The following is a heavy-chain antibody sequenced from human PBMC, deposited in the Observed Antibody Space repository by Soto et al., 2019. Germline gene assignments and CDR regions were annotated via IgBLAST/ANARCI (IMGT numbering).Heavy chain of an antibody. D-gene: IGHD2-15*01. CDR1: GGTFSSYA. V-gene: IGHV1-69*01. CDR3: ARSQGGSSSLDIYYYYYYGMDV. J-gene: IGHJ6*02. Sequence: QVQLVQSGAEVKKPGSSVKVSCKAPGGTFSSYAISWVRQAPGQGLEWMGGIIPIFGTAKYAQKFQGRVTNTADESTNTGYMELSSLRYEDTAVYYCARSQGGSSSLDIYYYYYYGMDVWGQGTTVTVSS. CDR2: IIPIFGTA.